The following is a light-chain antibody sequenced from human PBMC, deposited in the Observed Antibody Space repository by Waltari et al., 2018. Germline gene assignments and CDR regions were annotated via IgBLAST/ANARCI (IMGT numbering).Light chain of an antibody. J-gene: IGLJ1*01. CDR2: EVS. Sequence: SALTQPASVSGSPGQSITISCTETSSNVGNYPLLSWNQRHPGGAPKYEVSKRPTGVSSRFSGSKSGKTASLTISGLQAEDEADYYCCAFAGRGIYVFGTGTQVTVL. V-gene: IGLV2-23*02. CDR1: SSNVGNYPL. CDR3: CAFAGRGIYV.